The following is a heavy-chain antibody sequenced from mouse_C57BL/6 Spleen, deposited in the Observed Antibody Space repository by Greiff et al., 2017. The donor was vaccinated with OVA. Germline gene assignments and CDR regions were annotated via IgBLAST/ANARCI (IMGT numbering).Heavy chain of an antibody. CDR3: ARSISLWYYAMDY. CDR1: GYTFTSYD. Sequence: VQLVESGPELVKPGASVKLSCKASGYTFTSYDINWVKQRPGQGLEWIGWIYPRDGSTTYNEKFKGKATLTVDTSSSTAYMELHSLTSEDSAVYFCARSISLWYYAMDYWGQGTSVTVSS. D-gene: IGHD6-2*01. V-gene: IGHV1-85*01. CDR2: IYPRDGST. J-gene: IGHJ4*01.